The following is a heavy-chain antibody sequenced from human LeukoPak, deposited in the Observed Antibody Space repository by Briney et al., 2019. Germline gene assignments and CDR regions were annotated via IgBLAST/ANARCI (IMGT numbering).Heavy chain of an antibody. Sequence: ASVKVSCKASGYTFTGYYMHWVRQAPGQGLEWMGLINPNSGGTNYAQKFQGRVTMTRDTSIGTAYMELSRLRSNDTAVYYCARDPQPPFNYHDSSGYQDFDYWGQGTLVTVSS. V-gene: IGHV1-2*02. CDR1: GYTFTGYY. CDR3: ARDPQPPFNYHDSSGYQDFDY. CDR2: INPNSGGT. D-gene: IGHD3-22*01. J-gene: IGHJ4*02.